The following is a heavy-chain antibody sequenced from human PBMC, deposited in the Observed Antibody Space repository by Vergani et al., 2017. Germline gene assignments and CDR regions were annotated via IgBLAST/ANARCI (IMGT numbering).Heavy chain of an antibody. CDR2: IIPIFGTA. D-gene: IGHD2-15*01. CDR3: VKEKVGYCSGGGCYSGHNYYMDV. Sequence: QVQLVQSGAEVKKPGSSVKVSCKASGGTFSSYAISWVRQAPGQGLEWMGGIIPIFGTANYAQKFQGRVTITADKSTSTAYMELSSLRSEDTAVYYCVKEKVGYCSGGGCYSGHNYYMDVWGKG. V-gene: IGHV1-69*06. CDR1: GGTFSSYA. J-gene: IGHJ6*03.